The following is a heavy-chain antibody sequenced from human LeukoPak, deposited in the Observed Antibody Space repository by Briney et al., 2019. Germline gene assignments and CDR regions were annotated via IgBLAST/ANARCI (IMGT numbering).Heavy chain of an antibody. V-gene: IGHV5-51*01. CDR3: ARQRGYSYNVDY. J-gene: IGHJ4*02. D-gene: IGHD5-18*01. Sequence: GESLKISCKGSGYTFTTYWIGWVRQMPGKGLEWMGIVYPRDSYIRYSPSFQGQVTISADKSISTAYLQWSSLKASDTAMYYCARQRGYSYNVDYWGRGTLVTVSS. CDR1: GYTFTTYW. CDR2: VYPRDSYI.